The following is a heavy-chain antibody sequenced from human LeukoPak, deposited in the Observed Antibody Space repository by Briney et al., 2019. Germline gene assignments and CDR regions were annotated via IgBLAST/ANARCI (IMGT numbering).Heavy chain of an antibody. CDR1: GGTFSSYA. CDR2: IIPIFGTA. J-gene: IGHJ4*02. CDR3: ARVNNYYGSGSYHDY. V-gene: IGHV1-69*13. Sequence: ASVKVSCKASGGTFSSYAISWVRQAPGQGLEWMGGIIPIFGTANYAQKFQGRVTITADESTSTAYMELSSLRSEDTAVYYCARVNNYYGSGSYHDYWGQGTLVTVSS. D-gene: IGHD3-10*01.